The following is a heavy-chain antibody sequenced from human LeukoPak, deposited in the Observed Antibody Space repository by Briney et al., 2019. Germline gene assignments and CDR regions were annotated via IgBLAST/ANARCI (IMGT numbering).Heavy chain of an antibody. CDR2: ISYDGSNK. V-gene: IGHV3-30*04. D-gene: IGHD3-10*01. Sequence: GGSLRLSCAASGFTFSSYAMHWVRQAPGKGLEWVAVISYDGSNKYYADSVKGRFTISRDNSKNTLYLQMNSLRAEDTAVYYCAKDRYYYGSGVCYMDVWGKGTTVTISS. CDR1: GFTFSSYA. CDR3: AKDRYYYGSGVCYMDV. J-gene: IGHJ6*03.